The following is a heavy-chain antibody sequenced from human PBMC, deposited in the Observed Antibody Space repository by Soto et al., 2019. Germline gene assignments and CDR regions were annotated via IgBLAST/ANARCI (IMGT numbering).Heavy chain of an antibody. Sequence: QITLKESGPTLVNPTQTLTLTCTFSGFSLSTTAEGVGWIRQPPGKALEWLALIYWDDERYSPSLKSRLTITKDTSKNQVVLTMTNVDPVDTATYYCAHGSCSSADCYPNPYLDYWGQGILVTVSS. CDR2: IYWDDE. V-gene: IGHV2-5*02. CDR3: AHGSCSSADCYPNPYLDY. J-gene: IGHJ4*02. D-gene: IGHD2-2*01. CDR1: GFSLSTTAEG.